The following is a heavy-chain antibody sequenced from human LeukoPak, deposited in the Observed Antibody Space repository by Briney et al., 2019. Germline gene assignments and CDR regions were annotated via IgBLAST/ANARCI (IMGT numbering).Heavy chain of an antibody. CDR2: IIPIFGTA. CDR1: GGTFSSYA. D-gene: IGHD6-13*01. Sequence: ASVTVSCKASGGTFSSYAISWVRQAPGQGLEWMGGIIPIFGTANYAQKFQGRVTITTDESTSTAYMELSSLTSEDTAVYYCARGGAAAATQWYFDLWGRGTLVTVSS. J-gene: IGHJ2*01. V-gene: IGHV1-69*05. CDR3: ARGGAAAATQWYFDL.